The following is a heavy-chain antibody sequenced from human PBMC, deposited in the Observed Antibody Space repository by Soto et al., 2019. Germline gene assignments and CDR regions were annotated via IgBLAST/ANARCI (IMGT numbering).Heavy chain of an antibody. CDR3: ARGNYYYYGMDV. CDR1: GGSISSYY. Sequence: SETLSLTCTVSGGSISSYYWSWIRQPPGKGLEWIGYIYYSGSTNYNPSLKSRVTISVDTSKNQFSLKLSSVTAADTAVYYCARGNYYYYGMDVWGQGTTVTVSS. J-gene: IGHJ6*02. CDR2: IYYSGST. V-gene: IGHV4-59*01.